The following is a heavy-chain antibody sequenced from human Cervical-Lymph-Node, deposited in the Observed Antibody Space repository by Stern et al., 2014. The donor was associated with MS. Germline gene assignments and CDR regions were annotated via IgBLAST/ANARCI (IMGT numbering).Heavy chain of an antibody. V-gene: IGHV3-30-3*01. Sequence: QVQLGQSGGDVVQPGRSLRLSCAASRFSFSDYAMHWVRQAPGKGLEWVAVISYDGSSKSYADSVKGRFTISRDNSKNTVYVQMNSLRAEDTAVYYCAREDCSGGSCRGMDVWGQGTTVTVSS. CDR1: RFSFSDYA. D-gene: IGHD2-15*01. J-gene: IGHJ6*02. CDR3: AREDCSGGSCRGMDV. CDR2: ISYDGSSK.